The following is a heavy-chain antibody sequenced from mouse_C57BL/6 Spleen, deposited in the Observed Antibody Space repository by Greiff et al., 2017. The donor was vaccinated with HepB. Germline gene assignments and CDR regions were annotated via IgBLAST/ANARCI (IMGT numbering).Heavy chain of an antibody. CDR2: INPSSGYT. V-gene: IGHV1-4*01. Sequence: VQLQQSGAELARPGASVKMSCKASGYTFTSYTMHWVKQRPGQGLEWIGYINPSSGYTKYNQKFKDKATLTADKSSSTAYMQLSSLTSEDSAVYYCARSYYGSSYDYLDYWGQGTTLTVSS. J-gene: IGHJ2*01. CDR3: ARSYYGSSYDYLDY. D-gene: IGHD1-1*01. CDR1: GYTFTSYT.